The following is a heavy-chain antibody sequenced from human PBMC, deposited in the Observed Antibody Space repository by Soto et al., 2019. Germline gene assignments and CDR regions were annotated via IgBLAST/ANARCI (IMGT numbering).Heavy chain of an antibody. CDR3: ARQGIGNLHGLVDV. CDR2: VYYNGGS. Sequence: QVQLQESGPGLVKPSETLSLTCTVSGGSIDGYNCAWIRQPPGKALEWVGYVYYNGGSSYNPSLMSRVTLSMDTSKSQFSLKLRSVTAADSAVYYCARQGIGNLHGLVDVWGRGTTVTVSS. J-gene: IGHJ6*02. V-gene: IGHV4-59*08. D-gene: IGHD3-10*01. CDR1: GGSIDGYN.